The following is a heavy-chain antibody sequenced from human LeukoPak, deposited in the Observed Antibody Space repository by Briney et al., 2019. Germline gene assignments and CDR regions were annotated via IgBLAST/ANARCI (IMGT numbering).Heavy chain of an antibody. J-gene: IGHJ4*02. V-gene: IGHV4-38-2*01. CDR2: IYHSGST. CDR3: ARVRGSTSCSDY. Sequence: PSETLSLTCAVSGYSISSGYYWGWIRQPPGKGLEWIGRIYHSGSTYYNPSLNSRVTISVDTSKNQFSLKLSSVTAADTAVYYCARVRGSTSCSDYWGQGTLVTVSS. CDR1: GYSISSGYY. D-gene: IGHD2-2*01.